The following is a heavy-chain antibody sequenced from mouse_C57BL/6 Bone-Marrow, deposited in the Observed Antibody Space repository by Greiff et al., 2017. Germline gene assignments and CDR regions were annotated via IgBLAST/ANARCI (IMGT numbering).Heavy chain of an antibody. V-gene: IGHV14-4*01. CDR3: TSIYYDYDYAMDY. CDR1: GFNIKDDY. Sequence: VQLQQSGAELVRPGASVKLSCTASGFNIKDDYMHWVKQRPEQGLEWIGWIDPENGDTEYASKFQGKATITAYTSSNTAYLQLSILTSEDTAVYYCTSIYYDYDYAMDYWGQGTSVTVSS. J-gene: IGHJ4*01. D-gene: IGHD2-4*01. CDR2: IDPENGDT.